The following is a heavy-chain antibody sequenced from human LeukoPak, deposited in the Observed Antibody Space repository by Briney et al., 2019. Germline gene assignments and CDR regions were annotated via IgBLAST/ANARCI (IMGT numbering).Heavy chain of an antibody. CDR3: VKGRDGYGDY. CDR2: ISYDGSNK. CDR1: GFTFSSYA. V-gene: IGHV3-30*04. J-gene: IGHJ4*02. Sequence: GGSLRLSCAASGFTFSSYAMHWVRQAPGKGLEWVAVISYDGSNKYYADSVKGRFTISRDNSKNTLYLQMNSLRGDDAALYYCVKGRDGYGDYWGQGTLVTVSS. D-gene: IGHD5-24*01.